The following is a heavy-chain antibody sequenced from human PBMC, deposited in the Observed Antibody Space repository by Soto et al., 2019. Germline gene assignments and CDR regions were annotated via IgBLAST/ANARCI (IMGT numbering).Heavy chain of an antibody. CDR2: VNPNTGNT. CDR3: ARAYGAGSFDF. V-gene: IGHV1-8*01. J-gene: IGHJ5*01. D-gene: IGHD3-10*01. Sequence: QVQLVQSGAEVKKPGASVKVSCTGSGYTFRSYDIHWVRQTTGQGLEWMGWVNPNTGNTGYAQKRQGRVTMTRDMSKSSAYMEVNSLTSEDTAIDYCARAYGAGSFDFWGQGTLVSVSS. CDR1: GYTFRSYD.